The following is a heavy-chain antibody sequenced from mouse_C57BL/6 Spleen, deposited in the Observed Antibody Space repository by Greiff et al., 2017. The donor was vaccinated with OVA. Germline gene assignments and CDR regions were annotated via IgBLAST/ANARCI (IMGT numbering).Heavy chain of an antibody. V-gene: IGHV1-55*01. CDR3: ARSSESVLAPRYFDV. Sequence: QVQLQQPGAELVKPGASVKMSCKASGYTFTSYWITWVKQRPGQGLEWIGDIYPGSGSTNYNEKFKSKATLTVDTSSSTAYMQLNSLTSEDSSVYYWARSSESVLAPRYFDVWGTGTTVTVSS. CDR1: GYTFTSYW. D-gene: IGHD1-1*01. CDR2: IYPGSGST. J-gene: IGHJ1*03.